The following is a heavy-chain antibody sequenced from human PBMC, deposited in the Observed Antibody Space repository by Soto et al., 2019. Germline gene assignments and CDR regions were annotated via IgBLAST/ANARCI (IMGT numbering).Heavy chain of an antibody. D-gene: IGHD3-3*01. CDR1: GGSVSSGSYY. Sequence: SETLSLTCTVSGGSVSSGSYYWSWIRQPPGKGLEWIGYIYYSGSTNYNPSLKSRVTISVDTSKNQFSLKLSSVTAADTAVYYCARGDFWSGYYPKYYFDYWGRGTLVTVSS. J-gene: IGHJ4*02. CDR3: ARGDFWSGYYPKYYFDY. V-gene: IGHV4-61*01. CDR2: IYYSGST.